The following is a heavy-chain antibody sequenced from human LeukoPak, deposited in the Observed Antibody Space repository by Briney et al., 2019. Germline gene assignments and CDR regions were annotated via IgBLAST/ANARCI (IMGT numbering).Heavy chain of an antibody. Sequence: PGGSLRLSCPASGFTFSSYWMNWVRQAPGKGLEWVANIKQDGSEKYYVDSVKGRFTISRDNAKNSLYLQMNSLRAEDTAVYYCATRYGMDVWGQGTTVTVSS. CDR1: GFTFSSYW. CDR3: ATRYGMDV. V-gene: IGHV3-7*01. CDR2: IKQDGSEK. J-gene: IGHJ6*02.